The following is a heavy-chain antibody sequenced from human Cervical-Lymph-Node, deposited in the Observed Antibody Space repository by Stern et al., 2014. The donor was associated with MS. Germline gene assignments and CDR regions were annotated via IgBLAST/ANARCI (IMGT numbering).Heavy chain of an antibody. D-gene: IGHD5-24*01. Sequence: VQLVESGPGLVKPSETLSLTCTVSGGSISSYYWSWIRQPPGKGLEWIGYIYINGNTNYNPSLKSRVTISVDASKEQFPLKLSSVTAADTAVYFCARHQATGYNYISYYYGLDVWGQGTTVTVSS. CDR1: GGSISSYY. CDR3: ARHQATGYNYISYYYGLDV. J-gene: IGHJ6*02. V-gene: IGHV4-4*08. CDR2: IYINGNT.